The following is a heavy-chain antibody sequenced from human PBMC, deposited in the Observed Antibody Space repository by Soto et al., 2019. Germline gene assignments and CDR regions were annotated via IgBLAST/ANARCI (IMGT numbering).Heavy chain of an antibody. CDR1: GFTFSSYS. CDR3: AGDPGYSYGFDY. V-gene: IGHV3-30-3*01. D-gene: IGHD5-12*01. J-gene: IGHJ4*02. Sequence: QVQLVESGGGVVQPGRSLRLSCAASGFTFSSYSLHWVRQAPGKGLEWVAVISYDGSNNYYADSVKGRFTISRDNSKNTLYLQMNSLRTEDTAVYYCAGDPGYSYGFDYWGQGTLVTVSS. CDR2: ISYDGSNN.